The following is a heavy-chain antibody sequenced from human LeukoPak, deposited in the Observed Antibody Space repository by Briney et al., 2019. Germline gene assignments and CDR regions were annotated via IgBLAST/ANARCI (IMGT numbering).Heavy chain of an antibody. J-gene: IGHJ4*02. CDR2: MYTSGDT. D-gene: IGHD5-24*01. V-gene: IGHV4-4*07. Sequence: SETLSLTCRVSGDSISNYWWNWIRQPAGKELEWIGRMYTSGDTNYNPSLKSRVTMSVDTSKNQVSLRLTSVIAADTAVYYCARGSREMATIFDYWGQATLVTVSS. CDR3: ARGSREMATIFDY. CDR1: GDSISNYW.